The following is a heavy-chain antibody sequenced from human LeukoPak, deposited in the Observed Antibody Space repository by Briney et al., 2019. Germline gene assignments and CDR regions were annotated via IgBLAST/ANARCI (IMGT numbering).Heavy chain of an antibody. D-gene: IGHD2-2*01. J-gene: IGHJ6*02. V-gene: IGHV1-18*01. Sequence: ASVKVSCKCSGYSFISYGINWVRQAPGQGLERMGWISGNSGNTKYADKFQGRVTMTTDTSTETVYMELRSLRSDDTAVYYCARSGFTVVPIANYHDGMDVWGHGTTVTVSS. CDR2: ISGNSGNT. CDR1: GYSFISYG. CDR3: ARSGFTVVPIANYHDGMDV.